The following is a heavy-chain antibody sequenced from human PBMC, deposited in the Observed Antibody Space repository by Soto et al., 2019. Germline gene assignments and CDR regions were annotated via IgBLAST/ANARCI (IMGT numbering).Heavy chain of an antibody. V-gene: IGHV4-34*01. CDR1: GGSFSGYY. CDR3: SGGYGKNFYH. Sequence: QVQLQQWGAGLLKPSETLSLTCAVYGGSFSGYYWSWIRQPPGKGLEWIGEINHSGSTNYNPSLKSRGNISVDTSKNQFSLKLGSVAAADTAVYYFSGGYGKNFYHWGQGTLVTVSS. CDR2: INHSGST. D-gene: IGHD3-10*01. J-gene: IGHJ4*02.